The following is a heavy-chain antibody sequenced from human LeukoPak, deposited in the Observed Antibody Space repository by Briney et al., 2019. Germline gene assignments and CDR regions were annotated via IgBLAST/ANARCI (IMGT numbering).Heavy chain of an antibody. CDR3: ARRRYSGYGGFDP. CDR1: GYTFTSHD. D-gene: IGHD5-12*01. V-gene: IGHV1-8*01. CDR2: MNPNSGNT. Sequence: APVKVSCKASGYTFTSHDINWVRQATGQGLEWMGWMNPNSGNTGYAQKFQGRVTMTRNTSISTAYMELNSLRSEDTAVYYCARRRYSGYGGFDPWGQGTLVTVSS. J-gene: IGHJ5*02.